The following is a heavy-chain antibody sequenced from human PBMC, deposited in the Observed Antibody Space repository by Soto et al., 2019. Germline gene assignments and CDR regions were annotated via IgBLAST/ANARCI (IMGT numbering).Heavy chain of an antibody. J-gene: IGHJ4*02. CDR1: GFTFSSYG. CDR3: AKDREVGASDLDY. D-gene: IGHD1-26*01. CDR2: ISYDGSNK. V-gene: IGHV3-30*18. Sequence: QVQLVESGGGVVQPGRSLRLSCAASGFTFSSYGMHWVRQAPGKGLEWVAVISYDGSNKYYEDSVKGRFTISRDNSKNTLYLQMNSLRAEDTAVYYCAKDREVGASDLDYWGQGTLVTVSS.